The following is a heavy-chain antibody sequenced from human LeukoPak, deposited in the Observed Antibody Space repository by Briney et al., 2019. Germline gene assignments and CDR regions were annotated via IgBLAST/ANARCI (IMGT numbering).Heavy chain of an antibody. J-gene: IGHJ4*02. CDR1: GGSISSSSYY. Sequence: SETLSLTCTVSGGSISSSSYYWGWIRQPPGRGLEWIGSTHYTGSTYFNPSLKSRVTISVDTSKNQFSLKLSSVTAADTAVYYCARDAYSYGYDYWGQGALVTVSS. CDR2: THYTGST. V-gene: IGHV4-39*07. D-gene: IGHD5-18*01. CDR3: ARDAYSYGYDY.